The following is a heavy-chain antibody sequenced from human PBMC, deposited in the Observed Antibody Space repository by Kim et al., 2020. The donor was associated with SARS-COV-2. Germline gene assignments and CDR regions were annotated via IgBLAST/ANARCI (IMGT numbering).Heavy chain of an antibody. Sequence: SETLSLTCTVSGGSISSGGYYWSWIRQHPGKGLEWIGYIYYSGSTYYNPSLKSRVTISVDTSKNQFSLKLSSVTAADTAVYYCAREPSMITSPGVFDYWGQGTLVTVSS. D-gene: IGHD3-16*01. CDR1: GGSISSGGYY. V-gene: IGHV4-31*03. CDR2: IYYSGST. CDR3: AREPSMITSPGVFDY. J-gene: IGHJ4*02.